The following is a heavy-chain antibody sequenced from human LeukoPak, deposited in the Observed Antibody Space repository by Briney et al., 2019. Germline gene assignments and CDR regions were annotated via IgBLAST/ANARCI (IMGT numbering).Heavy chain of an antibody. CDR3: ARGDFGVVIHYYHYYGMDV. CDR2: ISYDGSNK. D-gene: IGHD3-3*01. J-gene: IGHJ6*02. V-gene: IGHV3-30-3*01. Sequence: HPGGSLRLSCAASGFTFSSYAMHWVRQAPGKGLEWVAVISYDGSNKYYADSVKGRFTISRDNSKNTLYLQMNSLRAEDTAVYYCARGDFGVVIHYYHYYGMDVWGQGTTVTVSS. CDR1: GFTFSSYA.